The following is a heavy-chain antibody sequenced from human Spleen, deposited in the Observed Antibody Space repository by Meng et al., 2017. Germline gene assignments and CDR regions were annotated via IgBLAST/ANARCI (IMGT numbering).Heavy chain of an antibody. Sequence: SETLSLTCVVSGGSFSDYYWSWIRQPPGKGLEWIGEINHSGSTNYNPSLKSRVTISVDTSKNQFSLKLSSVTAEDTAVYYCAKDPTAWYKYYFDYWGQGTLVTVSS. J-gene: IGHJ4*02. CDR1: GGSFSDYY. CDR3: AKDPTAWYKYYFDY. D-gene: IGHD1-1*01. CDR2: INHSGST. V-gene: IGHV4-34*01.